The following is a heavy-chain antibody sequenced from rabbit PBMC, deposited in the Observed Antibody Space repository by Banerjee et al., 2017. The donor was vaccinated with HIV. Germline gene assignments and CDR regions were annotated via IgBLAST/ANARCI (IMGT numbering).Heavy chain of an antibody. D-gene: IGHD1-1*01. J-gene: IGHJ4*01. CDR3: AGGAYYPNYYCRL. Sequence: QSLVESGGDLVKPGASLTPICTASGFSFSSSYYMCWVRQTPGKGLEWFACIYAGTNDIAYYARGAKGRFTISKASATTVTLQMTSLTAADTASYICAGGAYYPNYYCRLWGPGTLVTVS. V-gene: IGHV1S40*01. CDR2: IYAGTNDIA. CDR1: GFSFSSSYY.